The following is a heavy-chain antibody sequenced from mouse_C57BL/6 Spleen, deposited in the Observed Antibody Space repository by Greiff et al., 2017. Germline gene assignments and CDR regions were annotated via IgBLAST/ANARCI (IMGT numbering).Heavy chain of an antibody. CDR3: ARPWDVGFDY. CDR1: GFTFSDYG. Sequence: EVKLVESGGGLVKPGGSLKLSCAASGFTFSDYGMHWVRQAPEKGLEWVAYISSGSSTIYYADTVKGRFTISRDNAKNTLFLQMTSLRSEDTAMYYCARPWDVGFDYWGQGTTLTVAS. CDR2: ISSGSSTI. J-gene: IGHJ2*01. D-gene: IGHD4-1*01. V-gene: IGHV5-17*01.